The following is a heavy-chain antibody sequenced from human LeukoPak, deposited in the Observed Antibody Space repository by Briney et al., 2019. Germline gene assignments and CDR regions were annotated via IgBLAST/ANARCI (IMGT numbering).Heavy chain of an antibody. D-gene: IGHD3-16*02. Sequence: PSETLSLTCAVSGSSVNSDQYWGWMRPSPGAGLEWIGSVHQTGSPYYNPSLGSRVSLSIDSTKNSFSLRLTSVTAADTAVYYCAMLRLGELSLLANAYDIWGQGTMVIVSS. CDR2: VHQTGSP. J-gene: IGHJ3*02. CDR1: GSSVNSDQY. V-gene: IGHV4-38-2*01. CDR3: AMLRLGELSLLANAYDI.